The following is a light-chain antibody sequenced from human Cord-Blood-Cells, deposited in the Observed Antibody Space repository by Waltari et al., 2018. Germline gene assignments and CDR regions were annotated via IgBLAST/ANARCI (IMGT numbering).Light chain of an antibody. V-gene: IGKV2-28*01. CDR3: MQALQTPRT. J-gene: IGKJ2*01. CDR1: QSLLHSKGYNY. CDR2: LGS. Sequence: DIVMTQSPLSLPVTPGEPASIPCRSSQSLLHSKGYNYLDWYLQKPGQSPQLLIYLGSNRASGVPDRFSGSGSGTDFTLKISRVEAEDVGVYYCMQALQTPRTFGQGTKLEIK.